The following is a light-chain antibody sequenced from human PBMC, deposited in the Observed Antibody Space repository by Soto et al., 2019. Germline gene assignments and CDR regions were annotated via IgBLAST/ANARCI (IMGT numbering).Light chain of an antibody. CDR3: ETWDSNTQVF. Sequence: QSVLTQSSAASASLGSSVKLTCTLNSVHTTYIIAWHQQQAGKAPRYLLKLEGSGSYTKGTGVPDRFSGSTSGADRYLTISNLQSEDEADYYCETWDSNTQVFFAGGTKLTVL. J-gene: IGLJ2*01. CDR2: LEGSGSY. CDR1: SVHTTYI. V-gene: IGLV4-60*03.